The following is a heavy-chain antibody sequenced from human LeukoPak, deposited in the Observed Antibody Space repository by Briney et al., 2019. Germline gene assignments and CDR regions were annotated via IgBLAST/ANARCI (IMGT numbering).Heavy chain of an antibody. CDR3: ARDRDYYGSGSYYVYAS. CDR2: INPNSGGT. J-gene: IGHJ4*02. V-gene: IGHV1-2*02. D-gene: IGHD3-10*01. Sequence: GASVKVSCKASGYTFTGYYMHWVRQAPGQGLEWMGWINPNSGGTNYAQKFQGRVTMTRDTSISTAYMELSRLRSDDTAVYYCARDRDYYGSGSYYVYASWGQGTLVTVSS. CDR1: GYTFTGYY.